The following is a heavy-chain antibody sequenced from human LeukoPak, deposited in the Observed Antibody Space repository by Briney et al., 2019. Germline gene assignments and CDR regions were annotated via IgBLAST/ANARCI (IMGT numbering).Heavy chain of an antibody. J-gene: IGHJ4*02. CDR2: IYSGGST. CDR3: ASSGTQYYYDSSGYYYDPPFF. CDR1: GFTFSSNY. V-gene: IGHV3-53*01. D-gene: IGHD3-22*01. Sequence: PGGSLRLSCAASGFTFSSNYMSWVRQAPGKGLEWVSVIYSGGSTYYADSVKGRFTISRDNSKNTLYLQMNSLRAEDTAVYYCASSGTQYYYDSSGYYYDPPFFWGQGTLVTVSS.